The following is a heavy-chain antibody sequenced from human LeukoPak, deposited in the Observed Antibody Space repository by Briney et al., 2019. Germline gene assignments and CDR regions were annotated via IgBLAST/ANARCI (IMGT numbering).Heavy chain of an antibody. CDR3: ARDLPAGMAARPPYQLDY. CDR1: DHTFTTYG. D-gene: IGHD6-6*01. CDR2: ISVYNGDT. J-gene: IGHJ4*02. V-gene: IGHV1-18*01. Sequence: GASVKVSCKASDHTFTTYGITWVRQVPGQGLEWMGWISVYNGDTKYAQKFQGRVTLTTETSTSTVYMELRCLKSDDTAVYYCARDLPAGMAARPPYQLDYWGQGTRVTVSS.